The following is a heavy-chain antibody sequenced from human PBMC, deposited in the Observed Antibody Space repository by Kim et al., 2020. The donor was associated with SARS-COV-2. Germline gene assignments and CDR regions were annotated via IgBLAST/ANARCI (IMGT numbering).Heavy chain of an antibody. CDR3: ARSGPPIYFDY. CDR1: GGSISSSSYY. J-gene: IGHJ4*02. D-gene: IGHD3-10*01. V-gene: IGHV4-39*01. Sequence: SETLSLTCTVSGGSISSSSYYWGWIRQPPGKGLEWIGSIYYSGSTYYNPSLKSRVTISVDTSKNQFSLKLSSVTAADTAVYYCARSGPPIYFDYWGQGTL. CDR2: IYYSGST.